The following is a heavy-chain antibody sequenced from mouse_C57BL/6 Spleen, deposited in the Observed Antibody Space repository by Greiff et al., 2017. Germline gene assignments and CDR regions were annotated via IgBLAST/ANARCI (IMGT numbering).Heavy chain of an antibody. Sequence: QVQLQQPGAELVKPGASVKMSCKASGYTFTSYWITWVKQRPGQGLEWIGDIYPGSGSTNYNEKFKSKATLTVDTSSSTAYMQLSSLTSEDSAVYYCASGITTVVAGAYWGQGTLVTVSA. V-gene: IGHV1-55*01. CDR3: ASGITTVVAGAY. J-gene: IGHJ3*01. CDR2: IYPGSGST. D-gene: IGHD1-1*01. CDR1: GYTFTSYW.